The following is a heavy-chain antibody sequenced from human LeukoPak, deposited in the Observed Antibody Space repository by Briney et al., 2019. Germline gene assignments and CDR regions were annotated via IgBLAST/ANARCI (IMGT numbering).Heavy chain of an antibody. Sequence: PGRSLRLSCAASGFTFDDYAMHWVRQAPGKGLEWVSGISWNSGSIGYADSVKGRFTISRDNAKNSLYLQMNSLRAEDTAVYYCARGPQPRDYWGQGTLVTVSS. V-gene: IGHV3-9*01. CDR3: ARGPQPRDY. J-gene: IGHJ4*02. CDR1: GFTFDDYA. CDR2: ISWNSGSI.